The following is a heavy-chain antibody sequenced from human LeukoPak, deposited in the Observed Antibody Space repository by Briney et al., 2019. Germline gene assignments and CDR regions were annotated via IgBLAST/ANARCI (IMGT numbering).Heavy chain of an antibody. J-gene: IGHJ5*02. V-gene: IGHV4-34*01. CDR1: GGSFSGYY. CDR3: ARGRPRGRGATANNWFDP. CDR2: INHSGST. Sequence: KPSETLSLTCAVYGGSFSGYYWGWIRPPPGKGLEWIGEINHSGSTNYNPSLKSRVTISVDTSKNQFSLKLSSVTAADTAVYYCARGRPRGRGATANNWFDPWGQGTLVTVSS. D-gene: IGHD1-26*01.